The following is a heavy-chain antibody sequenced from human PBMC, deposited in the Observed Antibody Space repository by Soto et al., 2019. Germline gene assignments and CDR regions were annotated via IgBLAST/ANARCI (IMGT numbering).Heavy chain of an antibody. J-gene: IGHJ4*02. CDR3: ARELDPYYGANSLAIDY. CDR1: GGTFSTYG. Sequence: SVKVSCKASGGTFSTYGMNWVRLAPGQGLEWMGGIIPKFGTTNYAQKFQGRVTITADESTNTAYMELNYLRSEDTAVYFCARELDPYYGANSLAIDYWGQGTLVTVSS. D-gene: IGHD4-17*01. CDR2: IIPKFGTT. V-gene: IGHV1-69*13.